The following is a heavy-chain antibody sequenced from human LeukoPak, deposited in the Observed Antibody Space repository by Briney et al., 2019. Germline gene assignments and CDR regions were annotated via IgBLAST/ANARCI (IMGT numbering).Heavy chain of an antibody. V-gene: IGHV3-74*01. CDR2: INSDGSST. D-gene: IGHD6-6*01. CDR1: GFTVSSNY. Sequence: GGSLRLSCAASGFTVSSNYMSWVRQAPGKGLVWVSRINSDGSSTSYADSVKGRFTISRDNAKNTLYLQMNSLRAEDTAVYYCASNRAARPLDYWGQGTLVTVSS. CDR3: ASNRAARPLDY. J-gene: IGHJ4*02.